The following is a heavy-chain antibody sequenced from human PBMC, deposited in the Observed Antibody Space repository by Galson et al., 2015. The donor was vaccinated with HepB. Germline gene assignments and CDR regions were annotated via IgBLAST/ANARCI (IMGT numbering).Heavy chain of an antibody. CDR1: GGTFSSYA. D-gene: IGHD3-3*01. CDR2: IIPIFGTA. Sequence: SVKVSCKASGGTFSSYAISWVRQAPGQGLEWMGGIIPIFGTANYAQKFQGRVTITADESTSTAYMELSSLRSEDTAVYYCARDAYYDPGGGGAYWGQGTLVTVSS. V-gene: IGHV1-69*13. J-gene: IGHJ4*02. CDR3: ARDAYYDPGGGGAY.